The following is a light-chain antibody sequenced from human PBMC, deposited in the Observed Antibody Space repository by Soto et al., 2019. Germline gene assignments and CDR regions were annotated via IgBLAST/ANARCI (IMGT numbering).Light chain of an antibody. CDR1: NIGSKS. V-gene: IGLV3-21*04. Sequence: SYDLTQPPSVSVAPGKTARITCGGNNIGSKSVHWYQQKPGQAHVLVIYYDSDRPSGIPERFSGSNSGNTATLTISRVEAGDEADYYCQVWDSSSDHPVFGGGTKLTVL. CDR3: QVWDSSSDHPV. J-gene: IGLJ2*01. CDR2: YDS.